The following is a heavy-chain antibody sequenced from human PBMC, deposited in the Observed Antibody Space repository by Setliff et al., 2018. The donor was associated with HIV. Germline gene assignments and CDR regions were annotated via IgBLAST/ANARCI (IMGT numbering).Heavy chain of an antibody. D-gene: IGHD3-10*01. CDR3: VSQPESRWQIEY. V-gene: IGHV4-59*01. CDR1: GVSISSYY. Sequence: SETLSLTCNVSGVSISSYYWSWIRQPPGKGLEYIGYIYSNGGTNYNPSLKSRVTISVDTSKNQFSLKLSSVTAADTAVYYCVSQPESRWQIEYWGQGTLVTVSS. J-gene: IGHJ4*02. CDR2: IYSNGGT.